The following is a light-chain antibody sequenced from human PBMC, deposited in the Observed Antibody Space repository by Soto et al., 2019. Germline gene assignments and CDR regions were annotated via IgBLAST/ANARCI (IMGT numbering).Light chain of an antibody. CDR3: QQYNNWPRAT. CDR2: RTS. CDR1: QTINNN. Sequence: ETVMTQSPATLSVSPGERATLSCRASQTINNNLAWYQQKPGQAPRLLMFRTSTRATGVPARFSVSGSGTEFNLTISSPQSEDFAVYYCQQYNNWPRATFGGGTKVEMK. J-gene: IGKJ4*01. V-gene: IGKV3-15*01.